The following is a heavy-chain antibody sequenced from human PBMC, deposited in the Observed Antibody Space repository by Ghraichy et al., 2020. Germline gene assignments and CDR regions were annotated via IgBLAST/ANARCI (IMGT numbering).Heavy chain of an antibody. CDR2: ISTYNGNT. Sequence: AAVKVSCKASGYTFTSYGISWVRQAPGQGLEWMGWISTYNGNTNYAQKVQGRVTMTTDTSTSTAYMELRSLRSDDTAVYYCAREYCNRGSCYCPDYWGQGTLVTVSS. CDR3: AREYCNRGSCYCPDY. D-gene: IGHD2-15*01. V-gene: IGHV1-18*01. J-gene: IGHJ4*02. CDR1: GYTFTSYG.